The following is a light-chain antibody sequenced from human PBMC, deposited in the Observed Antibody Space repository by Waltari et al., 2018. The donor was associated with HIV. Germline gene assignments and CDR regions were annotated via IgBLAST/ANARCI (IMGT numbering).Light chain of an antibody. Sequence: EIVMTQSPATLSVSPGERATLSCRASQSVSSNLAWYQQKPGQAPRLLIYDASTRATGIPDRFSGSGSGTEFTLTISSLQSEDFVVYYCQQFHNWPRTFGQGTKVEIK. CDR1: QSVSSN. V-gene: IGKV3-15*01. J-gene: IGKJ1*01. CDR2: DAS. CDR3: QQFHNWPRT.